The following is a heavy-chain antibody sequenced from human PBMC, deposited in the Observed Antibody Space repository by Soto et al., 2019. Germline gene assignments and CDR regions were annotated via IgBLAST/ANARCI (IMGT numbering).Heavy chain of an antibody. Sequence: QVQLQESGPGLVKPSQTLSLTCTVSGGSISSGGYYWSWIRQHPGKGLEWIGYIHYSGSTYYNPSIKSRFTISVDTSKNQFSLKLSSVTAADTAVYYCARGILYYYDSSGYYGHFDYWGQGTLVTVSS. CDR3: ARGILYYYDSSGYYGHFDY. V-gene: IGHV4-31*03. J-gene: IGHJ4*02. CDR2: IHYSGST. D-gene: IGHD3-22*01. CDR1: GGSISSGGYY.